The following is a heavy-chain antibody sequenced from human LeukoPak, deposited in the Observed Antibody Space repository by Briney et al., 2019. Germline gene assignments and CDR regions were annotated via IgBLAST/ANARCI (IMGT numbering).Heavy chain of an antibody. D-gene: IGHD3-10*01. J-gene: IGHJ5*02. CDR2: IIPIFGTA. CDR1: GGTFSSYA. V-gene: IGHV1-69*01. CDR3: ARRNTMVRGGPANWFDP. Sequence: SVKVSCKASGGTFSSYAISWVRQAPGQGLEWMGGIIPIFGTANYAQKFQGRVTITADESTSTAYMELSSLRSEDTAVYYCARRNTMVRGGPANWFDPWGQGTLVTVSS.